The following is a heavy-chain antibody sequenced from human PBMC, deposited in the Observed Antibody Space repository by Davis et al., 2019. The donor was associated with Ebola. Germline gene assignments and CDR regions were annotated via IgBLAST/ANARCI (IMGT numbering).Heavy chain of an antibody. V-gene: IGHV3-53*01. J-gene: IGHJ4*02. CDR3: ARNYGDYWVDY. CDR2: IYSGGST. Sequence: GGSLRLSCAASGFTVSSNYMSWVRQAPGKGLEWVSVIYSGGSTYYADSVKGRFTISRDNSKNTLYLQMKSLRAEDTAVYYCARNYGDYWVDYWGQGTLVTVSS. D-gene: IGHD4-17*01. CDR1: GFTVSSNY.